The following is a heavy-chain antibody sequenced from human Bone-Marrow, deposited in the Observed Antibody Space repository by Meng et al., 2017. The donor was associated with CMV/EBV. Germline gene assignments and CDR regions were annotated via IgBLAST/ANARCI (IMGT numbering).Heavy chain of an antibody. Sequence: SETPSLTCTVSGGSVSSGSYYWSWIRQPPGKGLEWIGYIYYSGSTNYNPSLKSRVTISVDTSKNQFSLKLSSVTAADTAVYYCARAGFLEWLYTTYFDYWGQGKLVNVSS. J-gene: IGHJ4*02. CDR3: ARAGFLEWLYTTYFDY. CDR2: IYYSGST. CDR1: GGSVSSGSYY. D-gene: IGHD3-3*01. V-gene: IGHV4-61*01.